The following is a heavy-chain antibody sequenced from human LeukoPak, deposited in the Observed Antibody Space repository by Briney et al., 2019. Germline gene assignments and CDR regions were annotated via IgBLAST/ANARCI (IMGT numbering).Heavy chain of an antibody. D-gene: IGHD3-10*01. CDR1: GGSFSGYY. CDR3: ARGELTMVRGVVCWFDP. J-gene: IGHJ5*02. V-gene: IGHV4-34*01. CDR2: INHSGST. Sequence: SETLSLTCAVYGGSFSGYYWSWIRQPPGKGLEWIGEINHSGSTNYDPSLKSRVTISVDTSKNQFSLKLSSVTAADTAVYYRARGELTMVRGVVCWFDPWGQGTLVTVSS.